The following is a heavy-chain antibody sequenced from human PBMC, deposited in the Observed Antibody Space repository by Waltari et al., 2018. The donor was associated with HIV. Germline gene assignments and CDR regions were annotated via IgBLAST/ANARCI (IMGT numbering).Heavy chain of an antibody. CDR1: GGSIRNYY. CDR2: IYYSGST. CDR3: ARVDRYTSSGLDY. D-gene: IGHD6-13*01. V-gene: IGHV4-59*01. Sequence: QVQLQESGPGLVKPSETLSLICPVSGGSIRNYYWTVIRPPPGKGLEWIGYIYYSGSTNYNPSLKSRVTISVDTSKNQFSLKVRSVTAADTARYYCARVDRYTSSGLDYWGQGTLVNVSS. J-gene: IGHJ4*02.